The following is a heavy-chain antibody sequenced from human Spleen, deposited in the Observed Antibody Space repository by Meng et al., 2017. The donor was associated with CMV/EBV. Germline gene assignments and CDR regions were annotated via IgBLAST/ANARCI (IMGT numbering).Heavy chain of an antibody. CDR1: GFTFGRDA. Sequence: CAACGFTFGRDAMSWVRQAPGKGLEWVSAISGGGGSTYYADAVKGRFTISRDNSKNTLYLQMNTLRAEDTAVYYCAKDLDWTYNWFDPWGQGTLVTVSS. D-gene: IGHD3/OR15-3a*01. CDR3: AKDLDWTYNWFDP. CDR2: ISGGGGST. V-gene: IGHV3-23*01. J-gene: IGHJ5*02.